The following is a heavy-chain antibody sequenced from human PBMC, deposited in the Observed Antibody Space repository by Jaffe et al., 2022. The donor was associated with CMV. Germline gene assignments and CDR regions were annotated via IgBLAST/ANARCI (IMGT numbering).Heavy chain of an antibody. CDR3: ARATSYYGSGIYYYFDY. CDR2: ISSSSTYT. V-gene: IGHV3-11*06. Sequence: QVQLVESGGGLVKPGGSLRLSCAASEFTFSDYYMSWIRQAPGKGLEWVSYISSSSTYTNYADSVKGRFTISRDNAKNSLYLQMNSLRAEDTAVYYCARATSYYGSGIYYYFDYWGQGTLVTVSS. J-gene: IGHJ4*02. CDR1: EFTFSDYY. D-gene: IGHD3-10*01.